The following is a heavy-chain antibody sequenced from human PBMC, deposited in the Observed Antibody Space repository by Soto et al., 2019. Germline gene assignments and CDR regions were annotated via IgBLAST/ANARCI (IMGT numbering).Heavy chain of an antibody. CDR2: ISYDGSNK. Sequence: GGSLRLSCAASGFTFSSYAMHWVRQAPGKGLEWVAVISYDGSNKYYADSVRGRFTISRDNSKNTLYLQMNSLRAEDTAVYYCARDIVRLAAAGHSPNYYYYGMDVWGQGTTVTV. J-gene: IGHJ6*02. CDR1: GFTFSSYA. CDR3: ARDIVRLAAAGHSPNYYYYGMDV. D-gene: IGHD6-13*01. V-gene: IGHV3-30-3*01.